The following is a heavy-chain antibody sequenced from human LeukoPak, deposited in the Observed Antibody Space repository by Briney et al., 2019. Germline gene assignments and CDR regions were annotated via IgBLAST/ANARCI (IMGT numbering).Heavy chain of an antibody. Sequence: SETLSLTCNVSGDSITSGGFYWAWIRQSPGKGLEWIGNVYYSGTTQYNPPLKGRVTISMDTSKNQFSLNLNSVSVTDTAIYYCARRDYAAWFDPWGQGTLVTVSS. CDR1: GDSITSGGFY. CDR3: ARRDYAAWFDP. V-gene: IGHV4-39*07. J-gene: IGHJ5*02. CDR2: VYYSGTT. D-gene: IGHD4/OR15-4a*01.